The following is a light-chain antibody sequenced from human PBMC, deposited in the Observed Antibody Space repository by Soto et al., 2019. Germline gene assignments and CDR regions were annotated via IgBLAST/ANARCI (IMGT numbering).Light chain of an antibody. CDR1: SSDIGAYNF. V-gene: IGLV2-14*03. J-gene: IGLJ2*01. Sequence: VLTQPASVSGSPGQSITISCTGTSSDIGAYNFVSWYQQHPGKAPKLMLYDVNIRPSGVSNRFSGSKSGNTASLTISGLQAEDEADYYCTSWTTSTTMIFGXGTKVTVL. CDR2: DVN. CDR3: TSWTTSTTMI.